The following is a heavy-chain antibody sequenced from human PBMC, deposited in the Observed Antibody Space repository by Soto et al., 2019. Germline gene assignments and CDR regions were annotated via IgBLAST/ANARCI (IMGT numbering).Heavy chain of an antibody. V-gene: IGHV3-30*18. Sequence: QVQLVESGGGVVQPGRSLRLSCAASGFNFRTYAMHWVRQAPGKGLEWVSVVSYDGSVKNYADSVKGRFTMSRDNSKRTVDLQMNSLRGDDRALYYCVKDRGLGQRDFDHWGQGTLVTVSS. CDR1: GFNFRTYA. J-gene: IGHJ4*02. CDR3: VKDRGLGQRDFDH. CDR2: VSYDGSVK. D-gene: IGHD3-3*01.